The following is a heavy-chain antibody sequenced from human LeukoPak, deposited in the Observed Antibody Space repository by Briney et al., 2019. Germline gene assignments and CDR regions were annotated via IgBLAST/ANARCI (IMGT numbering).Heavy chain of an antibody. D-gene: IGHD3-3*01. CDR2: IYYSGST. J-gene: IGHJ4*02. CDR3: ARQIGDFWSGYYAYFDY. V-gene: IGHV4-39*01. CDR1: GVSFSGYY. Sequence: PSETLSLTCAVYGVSFSGYYWGWIRQPPGKGLEWIGSIYYSGSTYYNPSLKSRVTTSADTSKNQFSLKLSSVTAADTAVYYCARQIGDFWSGYYAYFDYWGQGTLVTVSS.